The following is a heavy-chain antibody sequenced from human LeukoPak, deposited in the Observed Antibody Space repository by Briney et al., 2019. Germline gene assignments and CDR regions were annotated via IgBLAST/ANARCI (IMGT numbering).Heavy chain of an antibody. J-gene: IGHJ4*02. Sequence: PGGSLRLSCVVSGFTFDSYSMNWVRQAPGKGLECISYISNSGSPIYYADSVKGRFTISRDKDKSSLYLQMNSLAADDTAVYYCARGLALGLTVTPKAFDYWGQGTLVTVSS. CDR1: GFTFDSYS. CDR2: ISNSGSPI. V-gene: IGHV3-48*01. CDR3: ARGLALGLTVTPKAFDY. D-gene: IGHD4-11*01.